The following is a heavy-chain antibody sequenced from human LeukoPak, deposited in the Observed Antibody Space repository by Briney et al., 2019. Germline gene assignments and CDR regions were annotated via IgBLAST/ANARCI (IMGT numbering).Heavy chain of an antibody. Sequence: SETLSLTCTVSGGSISSYYWSLIRQPAGKGLEWIGRIYTSGSANYNPSLKSRVTMSVDTSKNQFSLKLSSVTAADTAVYYCARFSSGWYLAYYFDYWGQGTLVTVSS. CDR1: GGSISSYY. V-gene: IGHV4-4*07. CDR3: ARFSSGWYLAYYFDY. D-gene: IGHD6-19*01. CDR2: IYTSGSA. J-gene: IGHJ4*02.